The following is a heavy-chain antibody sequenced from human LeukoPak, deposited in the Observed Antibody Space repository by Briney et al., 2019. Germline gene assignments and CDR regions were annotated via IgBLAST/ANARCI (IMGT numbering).Heavy chain of an antibody. CDR3: AKVYIEGYYDFWSGHGGDYYFDY. J-gene: IGHJ4*02. D-gene: IGHD3-3*01. CDR2: IFGNGDTT. Sequence: ETGGSLRLSCAASGFSFSSYAMNWVRQAPGKGLEWVSIIFGNGDTTYYADSVKGRFTISRDNSKNTLYLQMNSLRAEDTAVYYCAKVYIEGYYDFWSGHGGDYYFDYWGQGTLVTVSS. V-gene: IGHV3-23*01. CDR1: GFSFSSYA.